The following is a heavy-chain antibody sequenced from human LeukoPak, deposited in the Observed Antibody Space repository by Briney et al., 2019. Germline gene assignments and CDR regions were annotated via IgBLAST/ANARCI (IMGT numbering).Heavy chain of an antibody. V-gene: IGHV3-66*01. D-gene: IGHD1-1*01. CDR2: IYSGGST. CDR3: ARGPTLTTDTFDI. CDR1: GFTVSSNY. J-gene: IGHJ3*02. Sequence: PGGSLRLSCAAPGFTVSSNYMSWVRQAPGKGLEWVSVIYSGGSTYYADSVKGRFTISRDNSKNTLYLQMNSLRAEDTAVYYCARGPTLTTDTFDIWGQGTMDTVSS.